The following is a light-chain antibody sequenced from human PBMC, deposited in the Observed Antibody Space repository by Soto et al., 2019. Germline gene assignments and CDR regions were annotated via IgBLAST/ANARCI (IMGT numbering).Light chain of an antibody. CDR3: QQYDTSPIT. V-gene: IGKV3-20*01. CDR1: QFVSSKS. CDR2: DTS. Sequence: EIVLTQSPGTLSLSPGESATLLCRASQFVSSKSLAWYQXKHGQXXRXXIFDTSTRATGIPDRFSGSGSGTDVTINITPLQPEDFAVYFGQQYDTSPITFGQGTRLEIK. J-gene: IGKJ5*01.